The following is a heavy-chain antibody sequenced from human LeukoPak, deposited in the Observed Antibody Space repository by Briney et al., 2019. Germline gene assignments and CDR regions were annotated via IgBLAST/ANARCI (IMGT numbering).Heavy chain of an antibody. Sequence: PGGSLRLSCAASGFSFSSHGMHWVRQAPGKGLEWVAVISYDGSNKYYADSVKGRFTISRDNSKNTLYLQMNSLRAEDTAAYYCAKDQDIVVVVAASTFDYWGQGTLVTVSS. D-gene: IGHD2-15*01. CDR1: GFSFSSHG. CDR3: AKDQDIVVVVAASTFDY. V-gene: IGHV3-30*18. CDR2: ISYDGSNK. J-gene: IGHJ4*02.